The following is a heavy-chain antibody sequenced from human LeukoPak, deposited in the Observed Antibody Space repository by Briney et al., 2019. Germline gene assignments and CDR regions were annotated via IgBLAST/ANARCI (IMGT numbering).Heavy chain of an antibody. CDR3: ARGPSLYYGER. D-gene: IGHD3-10*01. CDR1: GLTVSSNY. Sequence: GGSLRLSCAASGLTVSSNYMNWVRQAPGKGLEWVSLIYPGGSTYYADSVKGRFTISRDNSKNTLYLQMNSLRADDTAVYYCARGPSLYYGERWGQGTLVTVSS. J-gene: IGHJ4*02. V-gene: IGHV3-66*01. CDR2: IYPGGST.